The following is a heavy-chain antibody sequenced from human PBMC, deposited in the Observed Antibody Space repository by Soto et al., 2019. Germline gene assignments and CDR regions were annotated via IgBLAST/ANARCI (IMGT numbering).Heavy chain of an antibody. CDR1: GYTFTKYF. J-gene: IGHJ6*02. CDR2: INPRGAIT. Sequence: GASVKVSCKASGYTFTKYFLHWVRRAPGQGLEWMGIINPRGAITTYAQKFQGRVTMTRDTSTSTLYMELSSLRSEDTAVYYCASESDISMGTYAMDVWGQGTTVTVS. V-gene: IGHV1-46*01. D-gene: IGHD3-10*01. CDR3: ASESDISMGTYAMDV.